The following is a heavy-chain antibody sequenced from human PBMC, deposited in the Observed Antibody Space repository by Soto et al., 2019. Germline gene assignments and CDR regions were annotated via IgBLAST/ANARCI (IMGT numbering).Heavy chain of an antibody. CDR2: ISYDGSNK. CDR3: ARDRTTVVLYGMDV. J-gene: IGHJ6*02. CDR1: GFTFSSYA. V-gene: IGHV3-30-3*01. Sequence: LRLSCAASGFTFSSYAMHWVRQAPGKGLEWVAVISYDGSNKYYADSVKGRFTISRDNSKNTLYLQMNSLRAEDTAVYYCARDRTTVVLYGMDVWGQGTTVTVSS. D-gene: IGHD4-17*01.